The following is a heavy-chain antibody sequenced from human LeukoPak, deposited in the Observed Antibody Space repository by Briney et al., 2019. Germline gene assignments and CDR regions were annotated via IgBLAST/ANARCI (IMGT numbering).Heavy chain of an antibody. V-gene: IGHV1-69*05. Sequence: SVKVSCKASGGTFSSYAISWVRQAPGQGLEWMGRIIPIFGTANYAQKFQGRVTITRNTSISTAYMELSSLRSEDTAVYYCARGHGMYQLLYRAFDIWGQGTMVTVSS. CDR3: ARGHGMYQLLYRAFDI. CDR1: GGTFSSYA. J-gene: IGHJ3*02. CDR2: IIPIFGTA. D-gene: IGHD2-2*02.